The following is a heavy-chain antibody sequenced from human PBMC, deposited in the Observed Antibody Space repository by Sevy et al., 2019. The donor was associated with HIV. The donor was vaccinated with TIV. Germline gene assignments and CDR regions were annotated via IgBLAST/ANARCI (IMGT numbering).Heavy chain of an antibody. D-gene: IGHD2-2*01. CDR2: IYYSEST. Sequence: SETLSLTCTVSGGSISSSSYYWGWIRQPPGKGLEWIGSIYYSESTYYNPSLKSRVTISVDTSKNQFSLKLSSVTAADTAVYYCAGPSRYCSSTSCSRPYYYYMDVWGKGTTVTVSS. V-gene: IGHV4-39*01. J-gene: IGHJ6*03. CDR3: AGPSRYCSSTSCSRPYYYYMDV. CDR1: GGSISSSSYY.